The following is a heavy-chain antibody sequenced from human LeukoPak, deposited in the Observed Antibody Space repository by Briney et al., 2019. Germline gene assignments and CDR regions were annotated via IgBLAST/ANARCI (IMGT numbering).Heavy chain of an antibody. J-gene: IGHJ3*02. D-gene: IGHD4-23*01. CDR3: ARGRRWQRPDAFDI. CDR2: INHSGST. V-gene: IGHV4-34*01. Sequence: SETLSLTCAVYGGSFSGYYWSWIRQPPGKGLEWIGEINHSGSTNYNPSLKSRVTISVDTSKNQFSLKLSSVTAADTAVYYCARGRRWQRPDAFDIWGQGTMVTVSS. CDR1: GGSFSGYY.